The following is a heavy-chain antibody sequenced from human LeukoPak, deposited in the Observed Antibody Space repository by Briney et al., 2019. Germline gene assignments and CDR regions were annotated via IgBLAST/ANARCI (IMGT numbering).Heavy chain of an antibody. J-gene: IGHJ4*02. D-gene: IGHD3-9*01. CDR2: INAGNGNT. V-gene: IGHV1-3*01. CDR1: GYTFTNYV. CDR3: ARVTGTYFDY. Sequence: ASVKVSCKTSGYTFTNYVIHWVRQAPGQRLEWTAWINAGNGNTKYSQKFQGRVTITRDTSANTAYMELSSLRSEDTAVYYCARVTGTYFDYWGQGTLVTVSS.